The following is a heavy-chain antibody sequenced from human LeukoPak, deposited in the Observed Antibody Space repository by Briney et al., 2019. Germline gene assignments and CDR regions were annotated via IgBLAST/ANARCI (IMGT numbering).Heavy chain of an antibody. CDR1: GGSISSSSYY. J-gene: IGHJ6*02. V-gene: IGHV4-39*07. Sequence: SETLSLTCTVSGGSISSSSYYWGWIRQPPGKGLEWIGSIYYSGSTYYNPSLKSRVTISVDTSKNQLSLRLYSVTAADTAVYYCARDKSSSGYEYYYYGMDVWGRGTTVTVSS. D-gene: IGHD5-12*01. CDR3: ARDKSSSGYEYYYYGMDV. CDR2: IYYSGST.